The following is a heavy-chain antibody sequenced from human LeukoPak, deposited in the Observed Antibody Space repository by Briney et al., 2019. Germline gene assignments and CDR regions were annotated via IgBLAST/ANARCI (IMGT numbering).Heavy chain of an antibody. D-gene: IGHD6-6*01. V-gene: IGHV3-23*01. CDR2: ISGSGGST. CDR1: GFTFSSYG. CDR3: ARELAGIAARLSAFDI. J-gene: IGHJ3*02. Sequence: PGGSLRLSCAASGFTFSSYGMSWVRQAPGKGLEWVSAISGSGGSTSYADSVKGRFTISRDNAKNTLYLQMNSLRAEDTAVYYCARELAGIAARLSAFDIWGQGTMVTVSS.